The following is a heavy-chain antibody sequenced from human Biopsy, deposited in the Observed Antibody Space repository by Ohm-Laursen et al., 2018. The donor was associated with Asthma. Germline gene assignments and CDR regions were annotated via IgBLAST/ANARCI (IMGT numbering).Heavy chain of an antibody. CDR3: ARGKTWGRSYYFDY. D-gene: IGHD6-6*01. CDR1: GFTFHNYV. Sequence: SLRLSCAASGFTFHNYVMHWVRQAPGKGLEWVAGIFFDGSNKYYADSVKGRSTISRDNSKDTLYLQVNSLRGDDTAVYYCARGKTWGRSYYFDYWGQGTLVTVSS. J-gene: IGHJ4*02. V-gene: IGHV3-30-3*01. CDR2: IFFDGSNK.